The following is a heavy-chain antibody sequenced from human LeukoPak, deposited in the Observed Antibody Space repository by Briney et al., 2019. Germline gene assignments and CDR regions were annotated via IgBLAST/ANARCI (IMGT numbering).Heavy chain of an antibody. Sequence: SETLSLTCTVSGGSISDYYWTWIRQSPGTGLEWIGYMDYSGSTAYNPSLKSRVTISIDTSKKQFFLELSSVTAADTAIYFCARRKRGSGGPFDYWGQGTLVTVSS. V-gene: IGHV4-59*08. J-gene: IGHJ4*02. CDR2: MDYSGST. D-gene: IGHD6-19*01. CDR1: GGSISDYY. CDR3: ARRKRGSGGPFDY.